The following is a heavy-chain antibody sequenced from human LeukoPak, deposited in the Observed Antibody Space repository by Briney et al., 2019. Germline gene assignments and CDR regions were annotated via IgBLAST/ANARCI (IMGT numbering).Heavy chain of an antibody. D-gene: IGHD1-26*01. Sequence: SETLSLTCTVSGGSICSYYWSWIRQPAGKGLEWIGRIYTSGSTNYNPSLKSRVTMSVDTSKNQFSLKLSSVTAADTAVYYCARDLRGSYLDDAFDIWGQGTMVTVSS. CDR3: ARDLRGSYLDDAFDI. CDR1: GGSICSYY. J-gene: IGHJ3*02. V-gene: IGHV4-4*07. CDR2: IYTSGST.